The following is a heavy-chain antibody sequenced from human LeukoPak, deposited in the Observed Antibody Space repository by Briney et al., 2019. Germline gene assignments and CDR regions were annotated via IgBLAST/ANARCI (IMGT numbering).Heavy chain of an antibody. J-gene: IGHJ4*02. V-gene: IGHV1-69*13. D-gene: IGHD5-24*01. Sequence: SVKVSCKASGGTFSSYAISWVRQAPGQGLEGMGGIIPIFGTANYAQKFQGRVTITSDESTSTAYMELSSLRSEDTAVYYCARTGMATIPWYFDYWGQGTLVTVSS. CDR2: IIPIFGTA. CDR1: GGTFSSYA. CDR3: ARTGMATIPWYFDY.